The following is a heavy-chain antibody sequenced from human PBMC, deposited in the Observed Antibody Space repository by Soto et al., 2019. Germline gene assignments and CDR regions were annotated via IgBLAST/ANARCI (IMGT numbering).Heavy chain of an antibody. Sequence: QVQLVQSGAEVKKPGASVKVSCKASGYTFTSYDINWVRQATGQGLEWMGWMNPNSGNTGYAQKFQGRATMXXNXSXXTAYMELSSLRSEDTAVYYCARGQIEWELLHGMDVWGQGTTVTVSS. CDR3: ARGQIEWELLHGMDV. D-gene: IGHD1-26*01. V-gene: IGHV1-8*01. J-gene: IGHJ6*02. CDR1: GYTFTSYD. CDR2: MNPNSGNT.